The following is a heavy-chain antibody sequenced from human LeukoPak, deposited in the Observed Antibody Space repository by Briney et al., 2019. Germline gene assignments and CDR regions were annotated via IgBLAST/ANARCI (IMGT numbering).Heavy chain of an antibody. CDR2: IYTSGST. D-gene: IGHD6-13*01. J-gene: IGHJ4*02. CDR3: ARRSGSSWYHDY. Sequence: SETLSLXCTVSGGSISSYYWSWLRQPAGKGLEWIGRIYTSGSTNYNPSLKSRVTMSVDTSKNQFSLKLNSVTAADTAVYYCARRSGSSWYHDYWGQGTLVTVSS. CDR1: GGSISSYY. V-gene: IGHV4-4*07.